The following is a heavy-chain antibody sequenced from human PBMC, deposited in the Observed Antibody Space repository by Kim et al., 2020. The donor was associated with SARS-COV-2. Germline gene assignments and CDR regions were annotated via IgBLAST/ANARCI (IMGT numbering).Heavy chain of an antibody. CDR2: ISYSGST. CDR1: GGSISSGGYY. D-gene: IGHD3-22*01. CDR3: ARGHDISGYYYDY. Sequence: NISGGSISSGGYYWTWIRQHPGKGLEWIGYISYSGSTYYNPSLKSRVTISVDMSKNEFSLRLTSVTAADTAVYYCARGHDISGYYYDYWGQGSLVTVSS. J-gene: IGHJ4*02. V-gene: IGHV4-31*03.